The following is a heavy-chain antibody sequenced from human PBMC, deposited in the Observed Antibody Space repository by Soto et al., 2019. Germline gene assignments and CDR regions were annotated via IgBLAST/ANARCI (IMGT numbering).Heavy chain of an antibody. CDR1: GGSISTYY. CDR3: ARDRSSGWDQGYGMDV. J-gene: IGHJ6*02. CDR2: IYYSGST. D-gene: IGHD6-19*01. Sequence: SETLSLTCTVSGGSISTYYWSWIRQPPGKGLERIGYIYYSGSTSYNPSLKSRVTISVDTSKNQFSLKLRSVTAADTAVYYCARDRSSGWDQGYGMDVWGQGTTVTVSS. V-gene: IGHV4-59*01.